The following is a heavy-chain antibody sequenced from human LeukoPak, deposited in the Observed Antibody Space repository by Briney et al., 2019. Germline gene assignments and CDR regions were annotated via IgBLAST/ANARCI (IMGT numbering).Heavy chain of an antibody. Sequence: SETLSLTCAVSADSFSSHYWTWIRQPPGKGLERIGYISYIGSTNYNPSLKSRVTISIDTSKNQFSLKLTSVTAADTAVYYCARDLVTVTKGFDIWGQGTMVSVSS. V-gene: IGHV4-59*11. CDR2: ISYIGST. CDR3: ARDLVTVTKGFDI. J-gene: IGHJ3*02. CDR1: ADSFSSHY. D-gene: IGHD4-17*01.